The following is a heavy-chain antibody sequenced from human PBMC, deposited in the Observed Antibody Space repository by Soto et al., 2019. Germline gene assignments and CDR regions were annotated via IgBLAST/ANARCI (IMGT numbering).Heavy chain of an antibody. D-gene: IGHD2-21*01. Sequence: ASLKVSCNASGFTCTSSAVQWVRQARGQRLEWIGWIVVGSGNTNYAQKFQERVTITRDMSTSTAYMELSSLRSEDTAVYYSAAKTGLYSIDFDDWVQGTELTVPS. CDR1: GFTCTSSA. CDR3: AAKTGLYSIDFDD. J-gene: IGHJ4*02. V-gene: IGHV1-58*01. CDR2: IVVGSGNT.